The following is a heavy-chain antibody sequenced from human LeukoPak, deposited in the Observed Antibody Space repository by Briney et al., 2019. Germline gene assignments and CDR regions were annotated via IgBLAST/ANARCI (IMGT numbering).Heavy chain of an antibody. CDR2: ISYDGSNK. V-gene: IGHV3-30*03. CDR3: AGGKYLDY. Sequence: GGSLRLSCAASGFTFSSYGMHWVRQAPGKGLEWVAVISYDGSNKYYADSVKGRFTISRDNSKNTLYLQMNSLRAEDTAVYYCAGGKYLDYWGQGTLVTVSS. D-gene: IGHD1-26*01. CDR1: GFTFSSYG. J-gene: IGHJ4*02.